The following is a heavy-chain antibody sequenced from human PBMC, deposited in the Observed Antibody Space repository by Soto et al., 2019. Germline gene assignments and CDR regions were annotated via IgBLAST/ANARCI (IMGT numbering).Heavy chain of an antibody. D-gene: IGHD6-6*01. CDR2: IYPGDSDT. J-gene: IGHJ6*02. CDR3: ATLLPASSSDYYYYGMDV. CDR1: VYSFTSYW. Sequence: GGALKISCERSVYSFTSYWIGWVRQMPRKGLEWMGIIYPGDSDTRYSPSFQGQVTISADKSISTACLQWSSLKASDTAMYYCATLLPASSSDYYYYGMDVWGQGTTVTVSS. V-gene: IGHV5-51*01.